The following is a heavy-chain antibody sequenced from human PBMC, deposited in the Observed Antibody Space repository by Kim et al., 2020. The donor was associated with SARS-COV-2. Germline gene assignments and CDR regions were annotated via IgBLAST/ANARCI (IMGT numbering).Heavy chain of an antibody. V-gene: IGHV4-34*01. CDR2: INHSGST. CDR1: GGSFSGYY. J-gene: IGHJ4*02. D-gene: IGHD3-22*01. CDR3: ARGRSYYYDSSGYYYGY. Sequence: SETLSLTCAVYGGSFSGYYWSWIRQPPGKGLEWIGEINHSGSTNYNPSLKSRVTISVDTSKNQFSLKLSSVTAADTAVYYCARGRSYYYDSSGYYYGYWGQGTLVTVSS.